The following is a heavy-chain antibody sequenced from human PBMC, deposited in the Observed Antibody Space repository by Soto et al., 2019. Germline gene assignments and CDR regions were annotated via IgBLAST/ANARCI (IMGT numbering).Heavy chain of an antibody. CDR3: ARDRGVTAMGYGLDV. CDR1: GCTFSSYG. D-gene: IGHD5-18*01. V-gene: IGHV3-33*01. J-gene: IGHJ6*02. Sequence: QVQLVESGGGVVQPGRSLRLSCAASGCTFSSYGMHWVRQAPGKGLEWVAVIWYDGSNKYYADSVKGRFTISRDNSKNTLYLQMNSLRAEDTAVYYCARDRGVTAMGYGLDVWGQGTTVTVSS. CDR2: IWYDGSNK.